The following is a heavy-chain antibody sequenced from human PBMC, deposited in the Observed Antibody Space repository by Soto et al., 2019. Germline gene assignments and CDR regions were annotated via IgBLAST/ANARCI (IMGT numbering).Heavy chain of an antibody. Sequence: PSETLSLTCTVSGGSMSSYYWTWLRQSPGRGLEWIGYISYSGNTYYNPSLKSRVTISADTSKNQFSLRMNSMIAADKAVYYCARADPDASVGYWGQGTLVTVSS. CDR2: ISYSGNT. CDR1: GGSMSSYY. V-gene: IGHV4-59*01. D-gene: IGHD2-15*01. J-gene: IGHJ4*02. CDR3: ARADPDASVGY.